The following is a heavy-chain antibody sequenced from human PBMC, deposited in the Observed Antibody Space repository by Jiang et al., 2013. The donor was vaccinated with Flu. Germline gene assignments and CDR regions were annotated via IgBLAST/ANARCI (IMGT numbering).Heavy chain of an antibody. D-gene: IGHD3-16*01. J-gene: IGHJ4*02. V-gene: IGHV7-4-1*02. CDR3: VRESYNYAGATNQPDY. CDR2: INTNTGNP. CDR1: FTSHG. Sequence: FTSHGMNWVRQAPGQGLEWMGWINTNTGNPTYAQDFTGRFVFSLDTSVSTAYLQISSLKAEDSAVYYCVRESYNYAGATNQPDYWGQGTPVTVSS.